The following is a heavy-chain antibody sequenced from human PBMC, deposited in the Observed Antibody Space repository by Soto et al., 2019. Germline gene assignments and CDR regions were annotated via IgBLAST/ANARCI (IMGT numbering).Heavy chain of an antibody. CDR1: GFTFSSYA. V-gene: IGHV3-23*01. D-gene: IGHD3-16*02. J-gene: IGHJ3*02. CDR2: ISGSGGST. Sequence: GGSLRLSCAASGFTFSSYAISRVRQAPGKGLEWVSAISGSGGSTYYADSVKGRFTISRDNSKNTPYLQMNSLRAEDTAVYYCAKDQGITFGGVIVISAFDIWGQGTMVTVSS. CDR3: AKDQGITFGGVIVISAFDI.